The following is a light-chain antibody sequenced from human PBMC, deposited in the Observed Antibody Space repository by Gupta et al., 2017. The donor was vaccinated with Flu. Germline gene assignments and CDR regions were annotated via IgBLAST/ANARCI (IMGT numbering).Light chain of an antibody. CDR1: STNIGNNY. CDR3: GAWDSSLSAML. J-gene: IGLJ3*02. Sequence: VTLSCSVTSTNIGNNYVSWYHHFPVTAPKLLIYENNKRPSGIPDRFSGSKSGTSATLGITGLQTGDEADYYCGAWDSSLSAMLFGGGTKLTVL. V-gene: IGLV1-51*02. CDR2: ENN.